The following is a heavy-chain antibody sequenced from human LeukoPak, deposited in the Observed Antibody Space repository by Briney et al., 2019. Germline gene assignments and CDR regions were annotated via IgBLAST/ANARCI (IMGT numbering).Heavy chain of an antibody. V-gene: IGHV4-38-2*01. CDR1: GYSISSGYY. Sequence: SKTLSLTCAVSGYSISSGYYWGWIRQPPGKGLEWIGSIYHSGSTYYNPSLKSRVTISVDTSKNQFSLKLSSVTAADTAVYYCAISAPSAPIYYYYMDVWGKGTTVTVSS. J-gene: IGHJ6*03. CDR3: AISAPSAPIYYYYMDV. CDR2: IYHSGST. D-gene: IGHD6-6*01.